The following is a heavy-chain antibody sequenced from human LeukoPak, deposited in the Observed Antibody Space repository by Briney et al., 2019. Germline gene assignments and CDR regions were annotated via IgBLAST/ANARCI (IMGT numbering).Heavy chain of an antibody. CDR1: GITLSNYG. D-gene: IGHD3-22*01. CDR3: AKRGVVIRVILVGFHKEAYYFDS. CDR2: ISDSGVST. V-gene: IGHV3-23*01. Sequence: GGSLRLSCAVSGITLSNYGMSWVRQAPGKGLEWVAGISDSGVSTNYADSVKGRFTISRDNPKNTLYLQMNSLRAEDTAVYFCAKRGVVIRVILVGFHKEAYYFDSWGQGALVTVSS. J-gene: IGHJ4*02.